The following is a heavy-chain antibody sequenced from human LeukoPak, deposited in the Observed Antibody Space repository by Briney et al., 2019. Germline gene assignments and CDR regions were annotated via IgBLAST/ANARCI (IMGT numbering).Heavy chain of an antibody. D-gene: IGHD6-19*01. CDR3: ARNMAGTFDY. CDR1: GGSISSSSYY. J-gene: IGHJ4*02. V-gene: IGHV4-61*05. Sequence: SETLSLTCTVSGGSISSSSYYWSWIRQPPGKGLEWIGYIYYRGSANYNPSLKSRLTISVDTSKNQFSLKLSSVTAADTAVYYCARNMAGTFDYWGQGTLVTVSS. CDR2: IYYRGSA.